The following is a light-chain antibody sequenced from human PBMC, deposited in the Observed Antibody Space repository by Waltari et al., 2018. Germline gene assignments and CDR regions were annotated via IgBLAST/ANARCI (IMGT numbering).Light chain of an antibody. CDR1: QSISSW. J-gene: IGKJ2*01. CDR2: KAS. Sequence: DVQMTQSPSTLSASVGDRVTITCRASQSISSWLAWYQQKPGKAPKLLIYKASSLEIGVPSRFSGSGSGTAFTLTITNLQPDDFATYYCQEYHSFSRTFGQGTKLEIK. V-gene: IGKV1-5*03. CDR3: QEYHSFSRT.